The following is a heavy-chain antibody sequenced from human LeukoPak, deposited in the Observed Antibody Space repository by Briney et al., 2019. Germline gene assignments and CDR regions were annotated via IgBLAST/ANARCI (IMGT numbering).Heavy chain of an antibody. V-gene: IGHV3-48*04. D-gene: IGHD6-13*01. CDR1: GFTFSSYS. J-gene: IGHJ4*02. Sequence: GGSLRLSCAASGFTFSSYSMNWVRQAPGKGLEWVSYISSSSSTIYYADSVKGRFTISRDNAKNSLYLQMNSLRAEDTAVYYCARDPPVGAAGTFRGQGTLVTVSS. CDR2: ISSSSSTI. CDR3: ARDPPVGAAGTF.